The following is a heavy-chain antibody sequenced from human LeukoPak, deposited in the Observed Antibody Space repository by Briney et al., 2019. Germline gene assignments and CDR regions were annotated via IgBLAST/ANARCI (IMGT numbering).Heavy chain of an antibody. CDR1: GGSISSYY. Sequence: SETLSLTCTVSGGSISSYYWSWIRQPPGKGLEWIGYIYYSGSTNYNPSLKSRVTISVDTSKNQFSLKLSSVTAADTAVYYCARPSLGATIDYWGQGTLVTVSS. D-gene: IGHD1-26*01. J-gene: IGHJ4*02. CDR2: IYYSGST. CDR3: ARPSLGATIDY. V-gene: IGHV4-59*08.